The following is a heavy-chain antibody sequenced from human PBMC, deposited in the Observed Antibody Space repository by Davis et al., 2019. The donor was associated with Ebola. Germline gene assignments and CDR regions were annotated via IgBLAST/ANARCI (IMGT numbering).Heavy chain of an antibody. Sequence: AASVKVSCKASGYTFTNYYMHWVRQAPGQGLEWMGWISSYNCNTKYAQKLQGRVTMTTDTSTSTAYMELRSLRSNDTAVYYCTKTGVLTLYPQNWGQGTLVTVSS. CDR2: ISSYNCNT. CDR1: GYTFTNYY. J-gene: IGHJ1*01. D-gene: IGHD1-1*01. V-gene: IGHV1-18*04. CDR3: TKTGVLTLYPQN.